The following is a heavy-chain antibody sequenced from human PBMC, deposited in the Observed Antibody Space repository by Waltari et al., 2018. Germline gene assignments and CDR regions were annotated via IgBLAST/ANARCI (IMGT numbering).Heavy chain of an antibody. CDR3: ARKGPIFGVVIMSYYYGMDV. CDR1: GGSISSYY. V-gene: IGHV4-59*12. Sequence: QVQLQESGPGLVKASETLSLTCTVSGGSISSYYWSWIRPSPGKGLEWIGCFHDSGTTKYNPSLKGRVTISVDTSKNQFSLKLSSVTAADTAVYYCARKGPIFGVVIMSYYYGMDVWGQGTTVTVSS. CDR2: FHDSGTT. D-gene: IGHD3-3*01. J-gene: IGHJ6*02.